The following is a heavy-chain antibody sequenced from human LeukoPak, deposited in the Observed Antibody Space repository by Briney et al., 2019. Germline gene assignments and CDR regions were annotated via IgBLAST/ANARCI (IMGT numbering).Heavy chain of an antibody. J-gene: IGHJ4*02. CDR1: GYSFTSYW. CDR2: IYPGDSDT. V-gene: IGHV5-51*01. Sequence: NRGESLKISCKGSGYSFTSYWISWVRQMPGKGLEWMGTIYPGDSDTKYSPSFRGQVTISADKSTTTAYLQWNSLKASDTAMYYCARSRVSMHFGDYWGQGSLVTVSS. D-gene: IGHD2-21*01. CDR3: ARSRVSMHFGDY.